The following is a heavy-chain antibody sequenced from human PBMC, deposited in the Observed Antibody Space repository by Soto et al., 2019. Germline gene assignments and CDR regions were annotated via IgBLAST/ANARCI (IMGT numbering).Heavy chain of an antibody. D-gene: IGHD3-10*01. J-gene: IGHJ5*02. CDR3: ARDRITMVRGVIPGFDP. CDR2: IYYSGST. V-gene: IGHV4-31*02. Sequence: PSETLSLTCTVSGGSINSYYWSWIRQHPGKGLEWIGYIYYSGSTYYNPSLKSRVTISVDTSKNQFSLKLSSVTAADTAVYYCARDRITMVRGVIPGFDPWGQGTLVTVSS. CDR1: GGSINSYY.